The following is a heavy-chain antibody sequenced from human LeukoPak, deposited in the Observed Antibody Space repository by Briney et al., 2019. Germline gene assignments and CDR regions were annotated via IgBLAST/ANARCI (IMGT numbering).Heavy chain of an antibody. D-gene: IGHD3-9*01. CDR1: GFTFSSYA. J-gene: IGHJ3*02. V-gene: IGHV3-23*01. Sequence: GGSLRLSCAASGFTFSSYAMSWVRQAPGKGPEWVSAISGSGGSTYYADSVKGRFTISRDNSKNTLYLQMNSLRAEDTAVYYCAKDAQEILTGYPDAFDIWGQGTMVTVSS. CDR3: AKDAQEILTGYPDAFDI. CDR2: ISGSGGST.